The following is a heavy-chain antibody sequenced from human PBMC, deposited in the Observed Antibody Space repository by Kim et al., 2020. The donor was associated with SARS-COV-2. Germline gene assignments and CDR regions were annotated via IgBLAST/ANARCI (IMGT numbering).Heavy chain of an antibody. CDR2: IYSGGST. D-gene: IGHD5-18*01. J-gene: IGHJ4*02. V-gene: IGHV3-66*02. CDR3: ARGVDTAMVTGY. Sequence: GGSLRLSCAASGFTVSSNYMSWVRQAPGKGLEWVSVIYSGGSTYYADSVKGRFTISRDNSKNTLYLQMNSLRAEDTAVYYCARGVDTAMVTGYWGQGTLVTVSS. CDR1: GFTVSSNY.